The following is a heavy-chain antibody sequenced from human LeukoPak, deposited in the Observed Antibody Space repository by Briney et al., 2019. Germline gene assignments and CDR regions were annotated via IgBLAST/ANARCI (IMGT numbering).Heavy chain of an antibody. J-gene: IGHJ4*02. CDR2: INWNGGSR. Sequence: GGSLRLSCAASGFNFDDYVMSWVRQAPGKGLEWVSGINWNGGSRGYADSVKGRFTISRDNAKNSLYLQMNSLRAEDTALYYCARSRHSFDSTGFPHYWGQGTLVTVSS. V-gene: IGHV3-20*04. D-gene: IGHD3-22*01. CDR1: GFNFDDYV. CDR3: ARSRHSFDSTGFPHY.